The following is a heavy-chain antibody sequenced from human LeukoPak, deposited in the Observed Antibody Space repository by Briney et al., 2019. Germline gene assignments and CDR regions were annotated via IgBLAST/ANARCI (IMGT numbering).Heavy chain of an antibody. CDR3: ARGAAGGDFDY. D-gene: IGHD6-13*01. V-gene: IGHV3-48*03. CDR2: ISSRGSSI. Sequence: GGSLRLSCAASGFTFSTYEMDWVRQAPGKELEWVSYISSRGSSIYYADSVKGRFTISRDNAKNSLYLQMSSPRVEDTAVYYCARGAAGGDFDYWGQGILVTVSS. J-gene: IGHJ4*02. CDR1: GFTFSTYE.